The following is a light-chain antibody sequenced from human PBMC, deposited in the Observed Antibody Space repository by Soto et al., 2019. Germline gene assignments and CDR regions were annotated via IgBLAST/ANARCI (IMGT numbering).Light chain of an antibody. Sequence: IVLTQSPDTLSLSLGERATLSCRTSRTVNNNYLAWYQQKPGQAPRLLIYGASRRAIGIPDRFSGSGSGTDFILTINRLEPEDFAVYYCQQYVVSPRTFGQGTKVDIK. CDR2: GAS. CDR3: QQYVVSPRT. CDR1: RTVNNNY. V-gene: IGKV3-20*01. J-gene: IGKJ1*01.